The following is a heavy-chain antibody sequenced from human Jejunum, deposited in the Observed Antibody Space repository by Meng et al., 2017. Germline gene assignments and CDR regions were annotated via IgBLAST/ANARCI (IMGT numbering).Heavy chain of an antibody. D-gene: IGHD2-8*01. Sequence: GESLKISCAASRFTFNNYAMSWVRQAPGKGLEWVSTISSNTENTYYADSVKGRFTISRDNSMNTLDLQMNSLRVEDTTIYYCANDVRFSRGYDGVCYIPDYFQYWGQGTLVTVSS. J-gene: IGHJ1*01. CDR2: ISSNTENT. CDR1: RFTFNNYA. V-gene: IGHV3-23*01. CDR3: ANDVRFSRGYDGVCYIPDYFQY.